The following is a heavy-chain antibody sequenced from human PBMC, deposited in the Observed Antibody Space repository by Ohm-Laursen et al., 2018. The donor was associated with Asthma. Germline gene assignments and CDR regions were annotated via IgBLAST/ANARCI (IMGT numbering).Heavy chain of an antibody. Sequence: TPSLTCTVSGGSISSGGYYWSWIRQPPGKGLKWIGYIYYSGSTYYNPSLKSRVTISLDTSKNQFSLNLSSVTAADTALYFCARDGRLRGSFDYWGQGNLVTVSS. V-gene: IGHV4-31*03. J-gene: IGHJ4*02. CDR2: IYYSGST. CDR3: ARDGRLRGSFDY. D-gene: IGHD3-10*01. CDR1: GGSISSGGYY.